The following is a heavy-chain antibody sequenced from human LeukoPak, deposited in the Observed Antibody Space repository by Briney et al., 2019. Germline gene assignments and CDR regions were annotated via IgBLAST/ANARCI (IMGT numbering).Heavy chain of an antibody. CDR1: GFTFSSYS. CDR2: ISIGSSAI. D-gene: IGHD3-10*01. J-gene: IGHJ4*02. CDR3: ARAGQEWFGELGFDS. V-gene: IGHV3-48*01. Sequence: GGSLRLSCVVSGFTFSSYSMSWVRQAPGKGLEWLSYISIGSSAIYYADSVRGRFTISRDNAKNSLYLQMNSLRAEDTAMYYCARAGQEWFGELGFDSWGQGTLVTVSS.